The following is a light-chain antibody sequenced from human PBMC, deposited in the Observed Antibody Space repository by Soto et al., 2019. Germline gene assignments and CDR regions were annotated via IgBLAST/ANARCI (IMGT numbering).Light chain of an antibody. CDR1: SSDVGGYNY. CDR2: DVS. J-gene: IGLJ2*01. CDR3: SSYTSGSTYVV. V-gene: IGLV2-14*01. Sequence: QSALTQPASLSGSPGQSITISCTGTSSDVGGYNYVSWYQQHPGKAPKLMIYDVSNRPSGVCNRFSGYKSGNTASLTISGLPAEDEADYYCSSYTSGSTYVVFGGGTKLTVL.